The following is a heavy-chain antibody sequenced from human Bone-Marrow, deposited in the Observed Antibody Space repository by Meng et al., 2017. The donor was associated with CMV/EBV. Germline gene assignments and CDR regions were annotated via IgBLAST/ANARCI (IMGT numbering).Heavy chain of an antibody. CDR2: IIPIFGAA. CDR1: GRTFSSYA. CDR3: VRAEPRARPVVYYGMDV. D-gene: IGHD2-15*01. J-gene: IGHJ6*02. Sequence: SVKVSCKASGRTFSSYAISWVRQAPGQGLEWMGGIIPIFGAANYAQKFQGRVTITTDESTSTAYMKLSSLRSEDTAVYYCVRAEPRARPVVYYGMDVWGQGTTVTVSS. V-gene: IGHV1-69*05.